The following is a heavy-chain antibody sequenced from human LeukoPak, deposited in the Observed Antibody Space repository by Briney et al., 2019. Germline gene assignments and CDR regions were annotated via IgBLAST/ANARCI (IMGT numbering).Heavy chain of an antibody. V-gene: IGHV4-59*12. CDR2: IYYSGST. D-gene: IGHD7-27*01. J-gene: IGHJ6*02. CDR3: ARDGDRGTDYYYYGMDV. CDR1: GGSISSYY. Sequence: SETLSLTCTVSGGSISSYYWSWIRQPPGKGLEWIGYIYYSGSTHYNPSLKSRVNISVDTSKNQFSLSLSSVTAADTAVYYFARDGDRGTDYYYYGMDVWGQGTTVTVSS.